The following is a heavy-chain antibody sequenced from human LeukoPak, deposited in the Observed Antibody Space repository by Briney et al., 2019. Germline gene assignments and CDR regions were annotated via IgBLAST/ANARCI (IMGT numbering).Heavy chain of an antibody. Sequence: GGSLRLSCAASGFTFGDYTMHWFRQPPGMGLQWVSLITGDGGTTSYAGSVKGRFTISRDNSKNSLYLHMNSLRNEDTALYYCAKGHFGAGHYWGQGTLVTVSS. V-gene: IGHV3-43*02. CDR2: ITGDGGTT. CDR3: AKGHFGAGHY. D-gene: IGHD3-3*01. J-gene: IGHJ4*02. CDR1: GFTFGDYT.